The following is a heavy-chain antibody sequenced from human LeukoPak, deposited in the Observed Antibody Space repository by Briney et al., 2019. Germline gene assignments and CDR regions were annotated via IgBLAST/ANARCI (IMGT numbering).Heavy chain of an antibody. CDR3: AKEACGGDCYYFDY. CDR2: IKQDGSEK. CDR1: GFTFSSYW. Sequence: GGSLRLSCAASGFTFSSYWMSWVRQAPGKGLAWVANIKQDGSEKYYVDSVKGRFTISRDNSKNTPYLQMNSLRAEDTAVYYCAKEACGGDCYYFDYWGQGTLVTVSS. D-gene: IGHD2-21*02. J-gene: IGHJ4*02. V-gene: IGHV3-7*03.